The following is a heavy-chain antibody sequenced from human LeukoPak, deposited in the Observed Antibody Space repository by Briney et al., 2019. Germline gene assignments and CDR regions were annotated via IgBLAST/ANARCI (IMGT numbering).Heavy chain of an antibody. CDR2: INPSGGST. CDR3: ARERITMVRGTQYNWFDP. CDR1: GYTFTSYY. V-gene: IGHV1-46*01. D-gene: IGHD3-10*01. J-gene: IGHJ5*02. Sequence: GASVKFSCKASGYTFTSYYMHWVRQAPGQGLEWMGIINPSGGSTSYAQKFQGRVTMTRDTSTSTVYMELSSLRSEDTAVYYCARERITMVRGTQYNWFDPWGQGTLVTVSS.